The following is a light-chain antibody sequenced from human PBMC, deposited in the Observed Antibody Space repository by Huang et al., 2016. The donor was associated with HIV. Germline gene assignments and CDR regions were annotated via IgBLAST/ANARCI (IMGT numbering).Light chain of an antibody. J-gene: IGKJ2*01. V-gene: IGKV3-15*01. CDR2: AAS. CDR3: QQYNKWPPEYT. CDR1: QSVNTN. Sequence: VMMSQSPATLAASPGERVTLPCGASQSVNTNLAGYQQKPGQPPRLLIYAASTRATGVPARFEGSGSGTEFTLTIDSLQSDDFAVYYCQQYNKWPPEYTFGQGTRLEIK.